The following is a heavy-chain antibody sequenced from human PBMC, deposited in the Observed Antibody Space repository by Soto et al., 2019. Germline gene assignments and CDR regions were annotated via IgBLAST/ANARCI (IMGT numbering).Heavy chain of an antibody. CDR3: ARHAKGYYASGTYDYWFDP. CDR2: FRSGGDDGTT. J-gene: IGHJ5*02. D-gene: IGHD3-10*01. V-gene: IGHV3-23*01. Sequence: GGSLRLSCVASGFAFSSYSMSWVRQAPGEGLEWVSGFRSGGDDGTTYYADSVKVRFTISRDNSKNTLFLQMNSLRAADTAVYYCARHAKGYYASGTYDYWFDPWGQGTLVTVSS. CDR1: GFAFSSYS.